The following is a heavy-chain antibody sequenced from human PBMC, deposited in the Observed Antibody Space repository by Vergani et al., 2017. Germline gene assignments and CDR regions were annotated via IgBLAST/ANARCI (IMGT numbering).Heavy chain of an antibody. V-gene: IGHV4-61*02. CDR3: ARSRPYCTSGSGQAI. Sequence: QVKLQESGPGLLKPSQTLSLTCTVSGESIRSGSHYWSWIRQPAGTGPEWIGHIHTGGSTDLNPSFKSRVSISVDTSKSQFSLKLNSVTVADTAVYYCARSRPYCTSGSGQAIWGQGTLVTVSS. CDR2: IHTGGST. J-gene: IGHJ4*02. D-gene: IGHD2-8*01. CDR1: GESIRSGSHY.